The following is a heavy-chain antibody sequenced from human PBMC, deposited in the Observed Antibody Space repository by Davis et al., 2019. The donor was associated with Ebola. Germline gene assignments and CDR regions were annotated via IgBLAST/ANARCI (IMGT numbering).Heavy chain of an antibody. CDR1: VITFSSYA. V-gene: IGHV3-23*01. CDR3: ASHYGSGSFYYYYGMDV. D-gene: IGHD3-10*01. CDR2: ISGSGGST. J-gene: IGHJ6*02. Sequence: GESLKISCADSVITFSSYAMTWVRQAPGKGLEWVSAISGSGGSTYYADSVKGRFTISRDNSKNTLYLQMNSLRAEDTAVYYCASHYGSGSFYYYYGMDVWGQGTTVTVSS.